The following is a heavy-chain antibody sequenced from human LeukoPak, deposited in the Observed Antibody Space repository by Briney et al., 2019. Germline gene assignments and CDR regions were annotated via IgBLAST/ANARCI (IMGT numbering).Heavy chain of an antibody. D-gene: IGHD6-13*01. Sequence: GGSLRLSCATSGFTFTSYSIDWVRQAPGKGLEWVSCSSSSRNYISYADSVKGRFTVSRDNARKSLYLQMNSLRADDTAVYYCARDERTAAADYWGQGTLVTVSS. CDR1: GFTFTSYS. V-gene: IGHV3-21*01. CDR2: SSSSRNYI. CDR3: ARDERTAAADY. J-gene: IGHJ4*02.